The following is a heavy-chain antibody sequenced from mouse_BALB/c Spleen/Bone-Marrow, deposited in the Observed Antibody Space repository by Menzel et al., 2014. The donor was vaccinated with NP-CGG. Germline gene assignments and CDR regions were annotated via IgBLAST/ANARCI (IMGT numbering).Heavy chain of an antibody. CDR2: IYPGNGDT. CDR1: GYTFTSYN. J-gene: IGHJ4*01. Sequence: LQQSGAELVKPGASVKMSCKASGYTFTSYNMHWVKQTPGQGLEWIGAIYPGNGDTSYNQKFKGKATLTADKSSSTAHMLLSSLTSEDSAVYYCARNYYGYYYALDYWGQGTSVTVSS. V-gene: IGHV1-12*01. CDR3: ARNYYGYYYALDY. D-gene: IGHD1-1*01.